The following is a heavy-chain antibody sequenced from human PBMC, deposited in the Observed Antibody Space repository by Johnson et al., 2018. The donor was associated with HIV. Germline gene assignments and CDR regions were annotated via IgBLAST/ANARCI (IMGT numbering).Heavy chain of an antibody. V-gene: IGHV3-11*04. J-gene: IGHJ3*02. CDR2: ISSSGDII. D-gene: IGHD3-22*01. CDR3: ARDARYYYDSSGGLGLEI. CDR1: GFTFSDYY. Sequence: QVQLVESGGGLVKPGGSLRLSCAASGFTFSDYYMTWIRQAPGKGLEWLSFISSSGDIIRYADSVKGRFTISRDNAKNSLILQMNSLRAEDTAVYYCARDARYYYDSSGGLGLEIWGQGTMVTVSS.